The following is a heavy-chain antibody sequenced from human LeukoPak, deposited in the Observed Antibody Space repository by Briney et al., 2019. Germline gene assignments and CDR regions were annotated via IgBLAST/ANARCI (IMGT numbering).Heavy chain of an antibody. J-gene: IGHJ3*01. Sequence: GGSLRLSCAASGFTFSGSAMSWVRQAPGEGLEWVSLISYSGANSYYTHSVRGRFTISRGNSKDTLFLQMNSLRAEDTAIYYCARDMQLSGWGGGTMVTVSS. CDR1: GFTFSGSA. CDR2: ISYSGANS. CDR3: ARDMQLSG. D-gene: IGHD3-16*02. V-gene: IGHV3-23*01.